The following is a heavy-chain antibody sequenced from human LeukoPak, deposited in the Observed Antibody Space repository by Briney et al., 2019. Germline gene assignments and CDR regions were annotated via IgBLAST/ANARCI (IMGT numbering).Heavy chain of an antibody. CDR3: ARIRGDGSTFDY. V-gene: IGHV3-7*02. D-gene: IGHD5-24*01. CDR1: GFTFSNAW. Sequence: GGSLRLSCAASGFTFSNAWMSWVRQAPGKGLEWVANIIHDGSVKKYADSVKGRFTISRDNTKNSQFLQMSSLRAEDTAVYFCARIRGDGSTFDYWGQGTLVTVSS. J-gene: IGHJ4*02. CDR2: IIHDGSVK.